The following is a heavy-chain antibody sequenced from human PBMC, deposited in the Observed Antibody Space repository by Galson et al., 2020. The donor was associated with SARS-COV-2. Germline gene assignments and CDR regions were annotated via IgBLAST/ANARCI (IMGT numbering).Heavy chain of an antibody. Sequence: ETSETLSLTCTVSGGSISSYYWSWIRQPPGKGLEWIGYIYYSGSTNYNPSLKSRVTISVDTSKNQFSLKLSSCTAADTAGYYCARDCSSTSCYTYGMDVWGQGTTVTVSS. CDR2: IYYSGST. J-gene: IGHJ6*02. CDR1: GGSISSYY. V-gene: IGHV4-59*01. D-gene: IGHD2-2*02. CDR3: ARDCSSTSCYTYGMDV.